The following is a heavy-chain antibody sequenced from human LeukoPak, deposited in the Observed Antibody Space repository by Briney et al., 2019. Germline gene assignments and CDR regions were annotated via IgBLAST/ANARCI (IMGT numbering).Heavy chain of an antibody. CDR1: GFTFSSYG. Sequence: PGRSLRLSCAASGFTFSSYGMHWVRQAPGKGLEWVAVISYDGSNKYYADSVKGRFTISRDNSKNTLYLQMNSLRSDDTAVYYCARSDWNDAFDIWGQGTMVTVSS. D-gene: IGHD1-1*01. CDR3: ARSDWNDAFDI. CDR2: ISYDGSNK. J-gene: IGHJ3*02. V-gene: IGHV3-30*03.